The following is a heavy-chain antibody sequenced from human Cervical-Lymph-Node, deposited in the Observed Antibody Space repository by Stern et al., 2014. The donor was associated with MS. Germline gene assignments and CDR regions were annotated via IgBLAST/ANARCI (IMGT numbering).Heavy chain of an antibody. V-gene: IGHV1-69*01. Sequence: VHLVESGAEVKKPGSSVKVSCKASGGIISNYGISWVRQAPGQGLEWMGGIIPMFGTANYAQKFQGRVTITADDSTNTVYMDLSSLTSEDTAVYYCARDGDSSMLGLDVWGQGTTVTVSS. J-gene: IGHJ6*02. D-gene: IGHD4-17*01. CDR1: GGIISNYG. CDR3: ARDGDSSMLGLDV. CDR2: IIPMFGTA.